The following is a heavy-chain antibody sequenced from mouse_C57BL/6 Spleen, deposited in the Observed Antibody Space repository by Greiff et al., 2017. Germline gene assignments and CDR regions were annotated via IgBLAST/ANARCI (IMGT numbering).Heavy chain of an antibody. CDR2: ISYDGSN. V-gene: IGHV3-6*01. J-gene: IGHJ1*03. D-gene: IGHD1-1*01. CDR1: GYSITSGYY. Sequence: VQLQQSGPGLVKPSQSLSLTCSVTGYSITSGYYWNWIRQFPGNKLEWMGYISYDGSNNYNPSLKNRISITRDTSKNQFFLKLNSVTTEDTATYYCAREDYYGDWYFDVWGTGTTVTVSS. CDR3: AREDYYGDWYFDV.